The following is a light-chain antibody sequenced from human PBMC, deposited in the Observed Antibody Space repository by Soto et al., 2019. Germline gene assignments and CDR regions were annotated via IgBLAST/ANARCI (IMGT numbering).Light chain of an antibody. Sequence: EIVITQSPATLSVSPGERATLSCRASQSVSSSLAWYQQKPGQAPRLLIYGAATRATGIPARFSGSGSGTAFTLTISSXQSEDFAVYYCQHYDNWPLTFGGGTKVDIK. CDR2: GAA. CDR3: QHYDNWPLT. V-gene: IGKV3-15*01. CDR1: QSVSSS. J-gene: IGKJ4*01.